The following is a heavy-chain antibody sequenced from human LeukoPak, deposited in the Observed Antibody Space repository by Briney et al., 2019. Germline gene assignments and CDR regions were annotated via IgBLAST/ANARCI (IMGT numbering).Heavy chain of an antibody. CDR3: AKVGCIGGSCYSVDY. CDR2: INTDGSYT. Sequence: GGSLRLSCAASGFTFSSYWTHWVRQAPGKGLVWVSRINTDGSYTSYADSVKGRFAISRDNSKNTLYLQMNSLRAEDTAVYYCAKVGCIGGSCYSVDYWGQGTLVTVSS. D-gene: IGHD2-15*01. J-gene: IGHJ4*02. CDR1: GFTFSSYW. V-gene: IGHV3-74*01.